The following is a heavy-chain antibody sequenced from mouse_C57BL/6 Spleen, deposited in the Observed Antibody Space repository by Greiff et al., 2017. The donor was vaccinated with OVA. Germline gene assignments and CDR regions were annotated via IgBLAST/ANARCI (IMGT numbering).Heavy chain of an antibody. CDR2: INPSTGGT. CDR3: ARGGYDYEDYAMDY. CDR1: GYSFTGYY. V-gene: IGHV1-42*01. D-gene: IGHD2-4*01. J-gene: IGHJ4*01. Sequence: EVQLQQSGPELVKPGASVKISCKASGYSFTGYYMNWVKQSPEKSLEWIGEINPSTGGTTYNQKFKAKATLTVDKSSSTAYMQLKSLTSEDSAVYYCARGGYDYEDYAMDYWGQGTSVTVSS.